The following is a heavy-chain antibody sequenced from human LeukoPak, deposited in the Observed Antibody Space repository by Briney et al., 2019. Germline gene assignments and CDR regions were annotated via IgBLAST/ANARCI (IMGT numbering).Heavy chain of an antibody. Sequence: PGGSLRLSCAASGFTFRDYTMNWVRQAPGKGLEWVSAIDKGGSYIKYADSVKGRFTVSRDYAKNSLFLQMNNLRLEDTAVYFCAREVLIVVEPAANTVDYWGQGTRVTVSS. D-gene: IGHD2-2*01. CDR1: GFTFRDYT. CDR3: AREVLIVVEPAANTVDY. V-gene: IGHV3-21*01. CDR2: IDKGGSYI. J-gene: IGHJ4*02.